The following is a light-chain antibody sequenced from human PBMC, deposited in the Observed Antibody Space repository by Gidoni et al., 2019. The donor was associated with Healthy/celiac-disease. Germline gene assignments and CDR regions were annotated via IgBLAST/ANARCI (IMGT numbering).Light chain of an antibody. J-gene: IGKJ2*01. V-gene: IGKV3-20*01. CDR1: QSVSSSY. Sequence: EIVLTQSPGTLSLSPGERATLSCRASQSVSSSYLARYQQKPGQAPRLLIYGASSRATGIPDRFSGSGSVTDFTLTISRLEPEDFAVYYCQQYGSSLMYTFGQGTKLEIK. CDR3: QQYGSSLMYT. CDR2: GAS.